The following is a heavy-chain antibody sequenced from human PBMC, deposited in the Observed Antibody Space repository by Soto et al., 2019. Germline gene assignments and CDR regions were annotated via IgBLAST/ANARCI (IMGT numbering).Heavy chain of an antibody. D-gene: IGHD6-19*01. J-gene: IGHJ4*02. CDR3: ARDRAVSARGSFDY. V-gene: IGHV4-4*02. Sequence: QVQLQESGPGLVEPSGTLSLTCAVSGGSVSSTNWRSWVRQPPGKGLEWIGEIYHSGSTYYNPSLKSRVTISVDKSKNQFSLRLSSVTAADTAVYFCARDRAVSARGSFDYWGQGTLVTVSS. CDR2: IYHSGST. CDR1: GGSVSSTNW.